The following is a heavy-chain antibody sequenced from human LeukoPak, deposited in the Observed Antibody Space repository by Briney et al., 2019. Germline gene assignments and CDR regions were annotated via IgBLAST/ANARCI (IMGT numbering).Heavy chain of an antibody. V-gene: IGHV4-59*01. Sequence: SSETLSLTCTVSGGSITHYYWTWIRQPPGKTLEWIGYSYYSGSTKYNPSLKSRVTISVDTSNNQFSLNLRSVTAADTAVYYCATTTSGGDAFDIWGQGTMVTVSS. D-gene: IGHD1-26*01. J-gene: IGHJ3*02. CDR1: GGSITHYY. CDR3: ATTTSGGDAFDI. CDR2: SYYSGST.